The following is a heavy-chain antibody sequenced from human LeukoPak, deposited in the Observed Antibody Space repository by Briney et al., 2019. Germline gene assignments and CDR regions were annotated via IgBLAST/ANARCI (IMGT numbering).Heavy chain of an antibody. V-gene: IGHV3-7*01. Sequence: GGSLRLSCAASGFTFNYSWMSWVRQAPGRGREWVANIKQRGSEKSYVDSVKGRFSISRDNTKNSVFLQMNSLRAEDTAVYYCARVGIDYLASYHFDHWGRGTLVTVSS. CDR3: ARVGIDYLASYHFDH. J-gene: IGHJ4*02. CDR2: IKQRGSEK. D-gene: IGHD2/OR15-2a*01. CDR1: GFTFNYSW.